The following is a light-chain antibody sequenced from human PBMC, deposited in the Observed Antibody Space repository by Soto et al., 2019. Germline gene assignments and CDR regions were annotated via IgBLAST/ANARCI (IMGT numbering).Light chain of an antibody. CDR1: SSDVGAYDY. CDR2: EIN. V-gene: IGLV2-8*01. CDR3: SSFAGSNNFPYV. Sequence: QSALTQPPSASGSPRHSVTISCTGTSSDVGAYDYVSWYQQHPGKAPKLMIYEINKRPSGVPDRFSGSKSGNTASLTVSGLQAEDEADYYCSSFAGSNNFPYVFGTGTKVTVL. J-gene: IGLJ1*01.